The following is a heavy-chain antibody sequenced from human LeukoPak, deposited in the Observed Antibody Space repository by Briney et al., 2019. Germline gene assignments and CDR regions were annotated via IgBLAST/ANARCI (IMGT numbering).Heavy chain of an antibody. J-gene: IGHJ6*02. CDR2: LHYSGST. D-gene: IGHD6-19*01. CDR3: AREVANIAVAGTYYYYGMDV. CDR1: DGSISGYY. V-gene: IGHV4-59*01. Sequence: PSETLSLTCTVSDGSISGYYWNWIRQPPGEGLEWVGGLHYSGSTLYNPSLKSRVTISVDRSKNQLSLKLSSVTAADTAVYYCAREVANIAVAGTYYYYGMDVWGQGTTVTVSS.